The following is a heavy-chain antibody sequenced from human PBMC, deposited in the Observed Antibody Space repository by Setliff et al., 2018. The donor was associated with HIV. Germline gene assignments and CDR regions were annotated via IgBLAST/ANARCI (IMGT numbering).Heavy chain of an antibody. Sequence: SETLSLTCGVSSYSISGGYYWGWIRQPPGKGLEWIGSIYHSGSAYYNPSLKSRVTISVDTSKNQFSLKVSSRTAADTAVYYCARHGGITGTTDAFDIWGQGTMVTVS. J-gene: IGHJ3*02. CDR1: SYSISGGYY. D-gene: IGHD1-7*01. CDR3: ARHGGITGTTDAFDI. CDR2: IYHSGSA. V-gene: IGHV4-38-2*01.